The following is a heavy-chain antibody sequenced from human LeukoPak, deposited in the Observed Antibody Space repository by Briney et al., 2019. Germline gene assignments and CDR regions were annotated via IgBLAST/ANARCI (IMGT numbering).Heavy chain of an antibody. J-gene: IGHJ6*02. V-gene: IGHV3-7*01. CDR2: IKQDGSEK. Sequence: GGSLRLSCAASGFTFSDYYMSWIRQAPGKGLEWVANIKQDGSEKYYVDSVKGRFTISRDNAKNSLYLQMNSLRAEDTAVYYCARDPQYYYYYYGMDVWGQGTTVTVSS. CDR1: GFTFSDYY. CDR3: ARDPQYYYYYYGMDV.